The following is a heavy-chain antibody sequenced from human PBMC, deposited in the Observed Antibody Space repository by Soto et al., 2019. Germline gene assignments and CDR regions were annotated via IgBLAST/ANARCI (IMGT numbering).Heavy chain of an antibody. CDR2: IRTTTNSI. V-gene: IGHV3-48*01. CDR1: GFTFSIYS. CDR3: ARDALRFVEWPTLSAFQH. D-gene: IGHD3-3*01. J-gene: IGHJ1*01. Sequence: LRLSCAASGFTFSIYSMNWVRQAPGKGLEWVSYIRTTTNSIHYADSVKGRFTISRDNAENSVYLQMNSLRAEDTAVYYCARDALRFVEWPTLSAFQHWGQGTLVTVSS.